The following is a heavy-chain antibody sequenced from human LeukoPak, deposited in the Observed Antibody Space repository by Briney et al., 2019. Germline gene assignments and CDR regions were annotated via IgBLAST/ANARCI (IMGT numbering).Heavy chain of an antibody. CDR3: AKRESYSSTWRHFDY. Sequence: PGGSLRLSCAASGFTFSSYAMNWVRQAPGKGLEWVSTISGGGFSTYYADSVKGRFTISRDNSKNTLYLQMNSLRGEDTAVYYCAKRESYSSTWRHFDYWGQGTLVTVSS. V-gene: IGHV3-23*01. J-gene: IGHJ4*02. CDR2: ISGGGFST. D-gene: IGHD6-13*01. CDR1: GFTFSSYA.